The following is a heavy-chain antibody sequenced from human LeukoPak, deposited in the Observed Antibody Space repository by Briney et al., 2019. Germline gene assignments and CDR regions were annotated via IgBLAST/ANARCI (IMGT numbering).Heavy chain of an antibody. J-gene: IGHJ4*02. Sequence: GGSLRLSCAASGFTFTSYWMHWVRQAPGKGLVWVSRVNHDGRGTAYADSVTGRFTISRDNAKNTVYLQMNSLRAEDTAVYYCATDLGWGQGTLVTVSP. CDR1: GFTFTSYW. V-gene: IGHV3-74*01. CDR2: VNHDGRGT. CDR3: ATDLG. D-gene: IGHD4-17*01.